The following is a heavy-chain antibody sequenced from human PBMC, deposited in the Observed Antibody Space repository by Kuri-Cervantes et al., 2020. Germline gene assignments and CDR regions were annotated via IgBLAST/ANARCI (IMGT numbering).Heavy chain of an antibody. V-gene: IGHV1-2*02. CDR3: ATDSNSVGKIYSYYMDV. D-gene: IGHD1-7*01. CDR2: INPNSGGT. CDR1: GYTFTGYY. J-gene: IGHJ6*03. Sequence: ASVKVSCKASGYTFTGYYMHWVRQAPGQGLEWMGWINPNSGGTNYARKFQGRVTMTRDTSITTAYMELSGLRSDDTAVYFCATDSNSVGKIYSYYMDVWGKGTTVTVSS.